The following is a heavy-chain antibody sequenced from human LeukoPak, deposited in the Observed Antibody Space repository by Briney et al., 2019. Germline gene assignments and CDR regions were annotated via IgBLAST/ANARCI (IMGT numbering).Heavy chain of an antibody. CDR2: IKQDGSEK. Sequence: PGGSLRLSCAASGLTFSSYLMSWVRQAPGKGLEWVANIKQDGSEKYYVDSVKGRFTISRDNAKNSLYLQMNSLRAEDTAVYYCARQLRAVGGYLHDSSGYYAPLDYWGQGTLVTVSS. CDR1: GLTFSSYL. V-gene: IGHV3-7*01. D-gene: IGHD3-22*01. J-gene: IGHJ4*02. CDR3: ARQLRAVGGYLHDSSGYYAPLDY.